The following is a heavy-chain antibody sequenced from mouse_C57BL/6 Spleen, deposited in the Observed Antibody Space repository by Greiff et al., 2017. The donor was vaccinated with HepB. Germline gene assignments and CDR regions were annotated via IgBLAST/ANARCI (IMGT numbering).Heavy chain of an antibody. J-gene: IGHJ4*01. D-gene: IGHD2-3*01. V-gene: IGHV1-81*01. CDR2: IYPRSGNT. CDR3: ARYSYDGYYGYAMDY. CDR1: GYTFTSYG. Sequence: LVESGAELARPGASVKLSCKASGYTFTSYGISWVKQRTGQGLEWIGEIYPRSGNTYYNEKFKGKATLTADKSSSTAYMELRSLTSEDSAVYFCARYSYDGYYGYAMDYWGQGTSVTVSS.